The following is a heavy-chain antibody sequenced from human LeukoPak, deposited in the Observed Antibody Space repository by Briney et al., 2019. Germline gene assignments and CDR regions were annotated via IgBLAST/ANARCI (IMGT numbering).Heavy chain of an antibody. J-gene: IGHJ2*01. CDR1: EFTVSSYH. Sequence: PGGSLRLSCVASEFTVSSYHLSWVRQAPGEGLEWLSVFYRTTGQFYADSVKGRFIISRHDSNNTLSLQMNSLRPEDTAVYYCARRQHVNWGFDLWGRGTLVTVSS. CDR3: ARRQHVNWGFDL. V-gene: IGHV3-53*04. D-gene: IGHD6-6*01. CDR2: FYRTTGQ.